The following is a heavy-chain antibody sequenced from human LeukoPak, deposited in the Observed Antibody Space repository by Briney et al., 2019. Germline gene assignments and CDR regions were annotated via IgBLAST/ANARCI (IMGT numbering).Heavy chain of an antibody. V-gene: IGHV3-23*01. CDR1: GFTFSSYA. Sequence: GGSLRLSCAASGFTFSSYAMSWVRQAPGKGLEWVSGISGNDGSTYYADSVKGRFTISRDNSKNTLYLQMNSLRAEDTAVYYCAKDRVGYYPYYFDYWGQGTLVTVSS. J-gene: IGHJ4*02. CDR3: AKDRVGYYPYYFDY. CDR2: ISGNDGST. D-gene: IGHD3-22*01.